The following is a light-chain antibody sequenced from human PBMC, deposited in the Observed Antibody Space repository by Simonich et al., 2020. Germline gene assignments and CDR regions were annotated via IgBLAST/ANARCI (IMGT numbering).Light chain of an antibody. CDR2: EDS. Sequence: SYELTQPPSVSVSPGQTARITCSGDALPKKSAYWYQQKSGQAPVLVIYEDSKRPSVIPERFSGSSSGTTATLTISGAQVEDEADYYCYSTDSSGNHRGVFGGGTKLTVL. J-gene: IGLJ3*02. V-gene: IGLV3-10*01. CDR1: ALPKKS. CDR3: YSTDSSGNHRGV.